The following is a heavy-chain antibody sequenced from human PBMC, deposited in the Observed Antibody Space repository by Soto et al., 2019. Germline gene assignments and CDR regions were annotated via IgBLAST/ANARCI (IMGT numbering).Heavy chain of an antibody. V-gene: IGHV6-1*01. CDR2: TYYRSKWST. CDR3: TRALSGSYDS. CDR1: GDSVSSTSAA. J-gene: IGHJ5*01. Sequence: SPTLSLTCAVSGDSVSSTSAAWNWIRQSPSRGLEWLGRTYYRSKWSTDYAVSVKSRITINPDTSKNQFSLQLNSVTPEDTAVYYCTRALSGSYDSWGQGTLVTV. D-gene: IGHD1-26*01.